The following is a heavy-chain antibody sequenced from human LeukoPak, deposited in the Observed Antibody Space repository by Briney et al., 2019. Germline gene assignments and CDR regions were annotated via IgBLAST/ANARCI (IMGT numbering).Heavy chain of an antibody. CDR3: TRDLMDYDVSTGLHHYYMDV. Sequence: GGSLRLSCEASGFTCSSYWMHWVRQDPRKGLVWVSRISGDGRNINYADSVRGRFTISRDNAKNTLYLQMNTLRVEDTAVYYCTRDLMDYDVSTGLHHYYMDVWGQGTTVTVSS. CDR2: ISGDGRNI. D-gene: IGHD3-9*01. CDR1: GFTCSSYW. J-gene: IGHJ6*02. V-gene: IGHV3-74*01.